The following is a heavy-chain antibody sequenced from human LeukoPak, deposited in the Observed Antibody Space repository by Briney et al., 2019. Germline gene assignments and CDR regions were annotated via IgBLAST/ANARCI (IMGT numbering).Heavy chain of an antibody. Sequence: GGSLRLSCAASGFTFNDYYMSWIRQAPGEGLEWVSYISSSGSTIYYADSVKGRFTISRDNAKNSLYLQMNSLRAEDTAVYYCARIYGSGSHYVDYWGQGTLVTVSS. CDR2: ISSSGSTI. CDR1: GFTFNDYY. CDR3: ARIYGSGSHYVDY. D-gene: IGHD3-10*01. J-gene: IGHJ4*02. V-gene: IGHV3-11*01.